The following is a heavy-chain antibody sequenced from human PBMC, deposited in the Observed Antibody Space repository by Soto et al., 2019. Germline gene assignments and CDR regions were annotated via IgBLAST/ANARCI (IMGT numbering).Heavy chain of an antibody. CDR2: ISSSSSYI. CDR1: GFTFSSYS. D-gene: IGHD2-15*01. CDR3: ARDPYCSGGSCYNGIY. J-gene: IGHJ4*02. V-gene: IGHV3-21*01. Sequence: GGSLRLSCAASGFTFSSYSMNWVRQAPGKGLEWVSSISSSSSYIYYADSVKGRFTISRDNAKNSLYLQMNSLRAEDTAVYYCARDPYCSGGSCYNGIYWGQGTLVTVSS.